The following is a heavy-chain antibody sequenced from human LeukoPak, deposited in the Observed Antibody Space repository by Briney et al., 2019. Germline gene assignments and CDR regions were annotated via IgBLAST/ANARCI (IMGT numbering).Heavy chain of an antibody. Sequence: GGSLRLSCAASGFTVSSNYMSWVRQAPGKGLEWVSAISGSGGSTYYADSVKGRFTISRDNSKNTLYLQMNSLRAEETAVYYCAKVSGYSSTRNPAEPYFDYWGQGTLVTVSS. CDR2: ISGSGGST. J-gene: IGHJ4*02. CDR1: GFTVSSNY. D-gene: IGHD6-13*01. V-gene: IGHV3-23*01. CDR3: AKVSGYSSTRNPAEPYFDY.